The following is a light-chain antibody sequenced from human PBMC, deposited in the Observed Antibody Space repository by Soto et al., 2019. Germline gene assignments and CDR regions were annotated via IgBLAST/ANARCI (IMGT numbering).Light chain of an antibody. CDR3: CSYAGGNTWV. J-gene: IGLJ3*02. V-gene: IGLV2-11*01. CDR2: DVS. Sequence: QSALTQPRSVSGSPGQSVTISCTGTSSDVGRYDYVSWYQSHPDKAPRLVIYDVSKRPPGVPHRFSGSKSGNTASLTISGLQADHEADYYCCSYAGGNTWVFGGGTKLTVL. CDR1: SSDVGRYDY.